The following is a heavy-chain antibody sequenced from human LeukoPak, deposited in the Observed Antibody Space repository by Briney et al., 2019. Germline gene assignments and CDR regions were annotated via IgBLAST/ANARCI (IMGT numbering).Heavy chain of an antibody. CDR2: ISYDGSNK. J-gene: IGHJ4*02. V-gene: IGHV3-30*04. Sequence: GGSLRLSCAAPGFTFSSYAMHWVRQAPGKGLEWVAVISYDGSNKYYADSVKGRFTISRDNSKNTLYLQMNSLRAEDTAVYYCARANIVLMVYAMNYWGQGTLVTVSS. D-gene: IGHD2-8*01. CDR3: ARANIVLMVYAMNY. CDR1: GFTFSSYA.